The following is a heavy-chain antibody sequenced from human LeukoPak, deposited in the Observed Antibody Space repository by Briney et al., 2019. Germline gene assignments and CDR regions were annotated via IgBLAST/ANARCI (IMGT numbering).Heavy chain of an antibody. V-gene: IGHV1-58*01. CDR3: AAISGSYYAFDI. CDR2: IVVGSGNT. Sequence: SVKVSCKASGFTFTSSAVQWVRQARGQRLEWIGWIVVGSGNTNYAQKFQERVTITRDMSTSTAYMELSSLRSEDTAVYYCAAISGSYYAFDIWGQGTMVTVSS. J-gene: IGHJ3*02. CDR1: GFTFTSSA. D-gene: IGHD1-26*01.